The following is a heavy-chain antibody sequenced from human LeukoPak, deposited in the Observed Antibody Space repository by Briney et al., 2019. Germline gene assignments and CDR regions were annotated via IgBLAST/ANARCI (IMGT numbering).Heavy chain of an antibody. CDR1: GYTFTGYY. Sequence: GASVKVSCKASGYTFTGYYMHWVRQAPGQGLEWMGWINPNSGGTNYAQKLQGRVTMTTDTSTSTAYMELRSLRSDDTAVYYCARGTGYCSSTSCFPFDPWGQGTLVTVSS. V-gene: IGHV1-2*02. D-gene: IGHD2-2*01. CDR2: INPNSGGT. J-gene: IGHJ5*02. CDR3: ARGTGYCSSTSCFPFDP.